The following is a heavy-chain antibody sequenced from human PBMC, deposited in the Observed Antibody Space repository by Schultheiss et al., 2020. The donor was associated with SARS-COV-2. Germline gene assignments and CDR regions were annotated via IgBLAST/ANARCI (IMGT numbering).Heavy chain of an antibody. V-gene: IGHV3-23*01. Sequence: GESLKISCAASGFSFSSSWMNWVRQAPGKGLEWVSVISTTGGATYYADSVKGRFTISRDNSKNTLYLQMNSLRAEDMAVYYCAKPPQSTMIRGGGMNVWGQGTTVTVSS. CDR1: GFSFSSSW. D-gene: IGHD3-10*01. J-gene: IGHJ6*02. CDR3: AKPPQSTMIRGGGMNV. CDR2: ISTTGGAT.